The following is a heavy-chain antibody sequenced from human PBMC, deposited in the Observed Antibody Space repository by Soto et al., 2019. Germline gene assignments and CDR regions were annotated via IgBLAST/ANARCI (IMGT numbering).Heavy chain of an antibody. D-gene: IGHD4-4*01. CDR2: ISYDGSNK. CDR3: ARAPVTGDWYIDL. V-gene: IGHV3-30-3*01. Sequence: QVQLVESGGDVVQPGRSLRLSCAASGFTFSSSAMHWVRQAPGKGLEWVAVISYDGSNKYYADSVKGRFTISRDNSKSTLYVQVNSLRAEDTAVYYCARAPVTGDWYIDLWGRGTLVTVSS. CDR1: GFTFSSSA. J-gene: IGHJ2*01.